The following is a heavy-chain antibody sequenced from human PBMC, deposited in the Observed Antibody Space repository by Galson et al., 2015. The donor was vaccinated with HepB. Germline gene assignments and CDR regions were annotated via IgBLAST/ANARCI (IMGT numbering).Heavy chain of an antibody. CDR3: ARDKKAGPDTPFFDY. V-gene: IGHV3-11*01. Sequence: SLRLSCAASGFTFSDYYMSWIRQAPGKGLEWVSYISSSGSTIYYADSVKGRFTISRDNAKNSLYLQMNSLRAEDTAVYYCARDKKAGPDTPFFDYWGQGTLVTVSS. CDR2: ISSSGSTI. CDR1: GFTFSDYY. D-gene: IGHD5-18*01. J-gene: IGHJ4*02.